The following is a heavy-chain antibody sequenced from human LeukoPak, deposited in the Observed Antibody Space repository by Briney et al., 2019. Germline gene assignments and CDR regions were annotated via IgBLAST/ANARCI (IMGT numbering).Heavy chain of an antibody. CDR2: IDWDDDK. D-gene: IGHD3-22*01. J-gene: IGHJ4*02. V-gene: IGHV2-70*17. Sequence: SGPALLKPTQTLILTCTFSGFSLTTRGMCVSWIRQPPGKALEWLARIDWDDDKFYNTSLKTRLTISKDTSKNQVVLTMTNMDPVDTATYYCARTGCYYDSSGYSYWGQGTLVTVSS. CDR1: GFSLTTRGMC. CDR3: ARTGCYYDSSGYSY.